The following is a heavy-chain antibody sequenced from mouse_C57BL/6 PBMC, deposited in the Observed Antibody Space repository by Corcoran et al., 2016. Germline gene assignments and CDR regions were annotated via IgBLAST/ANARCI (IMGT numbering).Heavy chain of an antibody. V-gene: IGHV1-19*01. J-gene: IGHJ1*03. CDR3: ARSGSSPYWYFDV. D-gene: IGHD1-1*01. Sequence: EVQLQQSGPVLVKPGASVKMSCKASGYTFTDYYMNWVKKSHGKSLEWIGVINPYNGGTSYNQKFKGKATLTVDKSSSTAYMELNSLTSEDSAVYYCARSGSSPYWYFDVWGTGTTVTVSS. CDR1: GYTFTDYY. CDR2: INPYNGGT.